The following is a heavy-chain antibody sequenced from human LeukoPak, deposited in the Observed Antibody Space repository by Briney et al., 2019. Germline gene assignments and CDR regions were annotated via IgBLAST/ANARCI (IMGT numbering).Heavy chain of an antibody. CDR2: IYSGGST. Sequence: PGGPLRLSCAASGFTVSSNYMSWVRQAPGKGLEWVSVIYSGGSTYYADSVKGRFTISRDNSKNTLYLQMNSLRAEDTAVYYCARDLQRYYYYGMDVWGQGTTVTVSS. J-gene: IGHJ6*02. CDR3: ARDLQRYYYYGMDV. V-gene: IGHV3-66*01. CDR1: GFTVSSNY.